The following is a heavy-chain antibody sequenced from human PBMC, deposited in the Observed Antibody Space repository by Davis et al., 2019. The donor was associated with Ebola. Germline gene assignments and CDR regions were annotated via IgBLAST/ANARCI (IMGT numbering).Heavy chain of an antibody. CDR1: GFTFSTFG. Sequence: PGGSLRLSCSASGFTFSTFGMFWVRQAPGKGLEWVAFIRFDGSEKYYADSVKGRFTISRENSKATLDLQMNSLRAEDTAVYYCARTYYDKGHYYFDYWGQGTLVTVSS. CDR2: IRFDGSEK. D-gene: IGHD3-22*01. CDR3: ARTYYDKGHYYFDY. J-gene: IGHJ4*02. V-gene: IGHV3-30*02.